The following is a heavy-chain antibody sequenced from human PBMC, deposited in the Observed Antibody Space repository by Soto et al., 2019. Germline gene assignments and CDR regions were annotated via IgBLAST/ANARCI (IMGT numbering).Heavy chain of an antibody. Sequence: QVQLVQSGAEVKKPGAQVKVSCKASGYTFTSYALHWVRQAPGQRLEWMGWINAGNGNTKYSQKFQGSVTISRDTSASTAYMELSSLRSEDTAVYYCARADILTGSLDYWGQGTLVTVSS. D-gene: IGHD3-9*01. V-gene: IGHV1-3*01. CDR1: GYTFTSYA. CDR3: ARADILTGSLDY. J-gene: IGHJ4*02. CDR2: INAGNGNT.